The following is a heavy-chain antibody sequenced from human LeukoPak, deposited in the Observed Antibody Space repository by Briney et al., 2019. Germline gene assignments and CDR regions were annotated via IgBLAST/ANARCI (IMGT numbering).Heavy chain of an antibody. V-gene: IGHV5-51*01. J-gene: IGHJ2*01. CDR3: ARHLWSSGLSRYFDL. CDR1: GYSFTSYW. D-gene: IGHD6-19*01. Sequence: GESLKISCKGSGYSFTSYWIGGVRQMPGKGLEWMGIIYPGDSDTRYSPSFQGQVTISADKSISTAYLLWSSRKASDTAMYYCARHLWSSGLSRYFDLWGRGTLVTVSS. CDR2: IYPGDSDT.